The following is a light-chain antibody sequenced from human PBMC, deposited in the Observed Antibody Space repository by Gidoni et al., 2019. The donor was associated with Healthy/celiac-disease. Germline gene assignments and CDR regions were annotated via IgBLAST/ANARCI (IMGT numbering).Light chain of an antibody. CDR1: QSISSY. V-gene: IGKV1-39*01. J-gene: IGKJ1*01. CDR2: AAS. Sequence: DIQMPQSPSSLSASVGDRVTITCRASQSISSYLNWYQQKPGKAPKFLIYAASSLQSGVPSRFSGSGSGTDFTLTISSLQPEDFATYYCQQSYSTPWTFGQGTTVEIK. CDR3: QQSYSTPWT.